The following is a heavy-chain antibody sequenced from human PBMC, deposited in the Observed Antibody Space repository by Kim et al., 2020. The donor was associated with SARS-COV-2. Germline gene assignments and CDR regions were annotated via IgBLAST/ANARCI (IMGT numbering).Heavy chain of an antibody. D-gene: IGHD3-10*01. V-gene: IGHV3-7*03. CDR1: GFTFSVYW. CDR2: IKPDGNEK. CDR3: ARVGSYHSSGTSSPPIDQ. J-gene: IGHJ4*02. Sequence: GGSLRLSCETSGFTFSVYWMSWARQRPGQGLEWVANIKPDGNEKYYADSMKDRFTISRDNAKSSLYLQMSSLRAEDTAVYYCARVGSYHSSGTSSPPIDQWGEGSVVTVSS.